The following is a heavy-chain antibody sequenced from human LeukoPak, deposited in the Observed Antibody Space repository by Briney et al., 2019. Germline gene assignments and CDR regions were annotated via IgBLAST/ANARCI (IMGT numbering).Heavy chain of an antibody. CDR3: ATAIFGVVNYYYYGMDV. CDR1: GYTFTSYG. D-gene: IGHD3-3*01. J-gene: IGHJ6*02. Sequence: ASVKVSCEASGYTFTSYGISWVRQAPGQGLEWMGWISAYNGNTNYAQKLQGRVTMTTDTSTSTAYMELRSLRSDDTAVYYCATAIFGVVNYYYYGMDVWGQGTTVTVSS. CDR2: ISAYNGNT. V-gene: IGHV1-18*01.